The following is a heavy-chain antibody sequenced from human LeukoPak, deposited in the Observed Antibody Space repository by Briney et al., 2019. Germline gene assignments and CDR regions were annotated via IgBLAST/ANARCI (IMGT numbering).Heavy chain of an antibody. CDR1: GYTFTDFD. D-gene: IGHD2-21*01. V-gene: IGHV1-8*01. CDR3: ARSSCGGDCFLSDAHPFNV. Sequence: GASVKVSCKTSGYTFTDFDINWVRQATGQGLEWMGWMNTRRGNTGFAQKFQGRVTLTGDTSMRTAYMELSSLRSDDTAMYYCARSSCGGDCFLSDAHPFNVWGQGTMVTVSS. J-gene: IGHJ3*01. CDR2: MNTRRGNT.